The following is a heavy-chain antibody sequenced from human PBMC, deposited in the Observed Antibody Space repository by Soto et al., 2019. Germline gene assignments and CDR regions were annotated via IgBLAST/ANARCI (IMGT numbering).Heavy chain of an antibody. CDR2: IYYSGRT. CDR3: ARLHRVVDYYYLAV. D-gene: IGHD2-15*01. V-gene: IGHV4-39*01. Sequence: LQLQESGPGLVKPSETLSLTCTVSVGAIRSSSYYWGWIRQPPGTGPEWLGSIYYSGRTYYNPSLKSRFAISVDTSKNQFSLKLSSVAAADTAVYYCARLHRVVDYYYLAVWGKVSTVTFSS. CDR1: VGAIRSSSYY. J-gene: IGHJ6*03.